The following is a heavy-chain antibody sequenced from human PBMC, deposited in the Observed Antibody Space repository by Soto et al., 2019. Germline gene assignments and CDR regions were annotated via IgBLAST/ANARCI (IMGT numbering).Heavy chain of an antibody. J-gene: IGHJ3*02. Sequence: PGGSLRLSCAASGFTFSDYAMTWVRQAPGKGLEWVSVIGDAGSNIYYADSVEGRFTVSRDDSKNTLYLRMNSLRAEDTAVYYCAREIVSRKCVFVAVDIWGRETMVPVSS. CDR3: AREIVSRKCVFVAVDI. D-gene: IGHD3-16*01. V-gene: IGHV3-23*01. CDR2: IGDAGSNI. CDR1: GFTFSDYA.